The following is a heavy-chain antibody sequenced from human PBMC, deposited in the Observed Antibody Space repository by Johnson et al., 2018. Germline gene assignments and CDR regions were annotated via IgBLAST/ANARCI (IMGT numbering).Heavy chain of an antibody. D-gene: IGHD3-10*01. CDR1: GFIFDTYV. Sequence: VQLVETGGGVVQPGRSLRLSCAASGFIFDTYVMHWVRQAPGKGLEWVAVIWYDGINKYYADSVKGRFTISRNTLYLQINSLRVEDTAVYYCAKAPVGWLGEGAEYFQHWGQGTLVTVSS. CDR2: IWYDGINK. V-gene: IGHV3-33*03. J-gene: IGHJ1*01. CDR3: AKAPVGWLGEGAEYFQH.